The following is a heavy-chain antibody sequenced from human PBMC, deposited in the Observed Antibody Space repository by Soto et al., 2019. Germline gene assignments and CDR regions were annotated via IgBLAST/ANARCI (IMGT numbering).Heavy chain of an antibody. CDR1: GYTFTGYY. V-gene: IGHV1-2*02. D-gene: IGHD3-16*02. CDR2: INPNSGGT. Sequence: ASVKVSCKXSGYTFTGYYMHWVRQAPGQGLEWMGWINPNSGGTNYAQKFQGRVTMTRDTSISTAYMELSRLRSDDTAVYYCARERGLSLGELSLPRYYYYGMDVWGQGTTVTVSS. J-gene: IGHJ6*02. CDR3: ARERGLSLGELSLPRYYYYGMDV.